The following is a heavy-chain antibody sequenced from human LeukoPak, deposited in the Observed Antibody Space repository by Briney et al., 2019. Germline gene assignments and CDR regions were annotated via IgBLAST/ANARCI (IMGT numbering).Heavy chain of an antibody. CDR3: ARLSAVPRGEFDY. CDR2: IYPADSDT. V-gene: IGHV5-51*01. CDR1: GYIFTYDW. Sequence: GESLKISCKGSGYIFTYDWIAWVRQMPGKGLEWMGIIYPADSDTRYSPSFQGQVTISADKSISTAYLQWSSLRASDTAMYYCARLSAVPRGEFDYWGQGTLVTVSS. J-gene: IGHJ4*02. D-gene: IGHD3-16*01.